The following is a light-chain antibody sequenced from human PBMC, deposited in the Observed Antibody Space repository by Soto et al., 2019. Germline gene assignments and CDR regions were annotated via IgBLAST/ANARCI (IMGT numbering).Light chain of an antibody. J-gene: IGKJ1*01. V-gene: IGKV3-11*01. CDR1: QSVSNY. CDR3: QQRYNWPWT. CDR2: DTS. Sequence: EIVMTQSPATLSLSPGERATLSCRASQSVSNYLAWYQQKPGQAPRLLIYDTSNRATGIPARFTGSGSATDFTLTISSLDPEDFAVYYCQQRYNWPWTFGQGTKVDIK.